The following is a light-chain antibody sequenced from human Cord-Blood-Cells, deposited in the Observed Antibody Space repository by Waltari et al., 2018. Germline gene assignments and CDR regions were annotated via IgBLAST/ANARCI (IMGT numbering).Light chain of an antibody. V-gene: IGLV2-14*01. CDR2: YVS. J-gene: IGLJ1*01. CDR1: SRDVGGYNY. CDR3: ISYTSSSTLV. Sequence: QSALTQPAPVSGSPGQSITISGTGTSRDVGGYNYASWYQQHPGQAPKPMIYYVSNRPSGFSNRFFGSRSGNTASLTISGLQAEDEADYYCISYTSSSTLVFGTGTKVTVL.